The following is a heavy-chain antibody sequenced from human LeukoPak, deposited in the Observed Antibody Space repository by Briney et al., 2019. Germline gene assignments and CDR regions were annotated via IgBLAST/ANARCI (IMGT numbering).Heavy chain of an antibody. V-gene: IGHV3-23*01. J-gene: IGHJ4*02. CDR1: GITLSNYG. D-gene: IGHD3-10*01. Sequence: GGSLRLSCAVSGITLSNYGMSWVRQAPGKGLEWVAGISDSGGSTIYADSVKGRFTISRDNPKNTLYVQMNSLRAEDTAVYFCAKRGIVIRAVIIVGFHKEAYYFDYWGQGALVTVSS. CDR3: AKRGIVIRAVIIVGFHKEAYYFDY. CDR2: ISDSGGST.